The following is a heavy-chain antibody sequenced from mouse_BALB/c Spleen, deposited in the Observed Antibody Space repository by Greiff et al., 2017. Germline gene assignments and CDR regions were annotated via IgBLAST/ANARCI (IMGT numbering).Heavy chain of an antibody. CDR1: GFTFSSFG. J-gene: IGHJ3*01. D-gene: IGHD3-2*01. CDR3: AREGTARAFAY. CDR2: ISSGSSTI. Sequence: EVQVVESGGGLVQPGGSRKLSCAASGFTFSSFGMHWVRQAPEKGLEWVAYISSGSSTIYYADTVKGRFTISRDNPKNTLFLQMTSLRSEDTAMYYCAREGTARAFAYWGQGTLVTVSA. V-gene: IGHV5-17*02.